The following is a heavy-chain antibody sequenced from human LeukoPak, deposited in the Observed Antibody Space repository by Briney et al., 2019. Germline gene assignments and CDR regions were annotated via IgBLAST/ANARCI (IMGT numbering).Heavy chain of an antibody. D-gene: IGHD2-2*01. CDR3: AGGYQLLLFDY. CDR2: IYPGDSDT. CDR1: GSSFTSYW. J-gene: IGHJ4*02. V-gene: IGHV5-51*01. Sequence: GESLKISCQGSGSSFTSYWIGWVRQMHGKGLEWMGIIYPGDSDTRYSPSFQGQVTISADKSISTAYLQWSSLKASDTAMYYCAGGYQLLLFDYWGQGTLVTVSS.